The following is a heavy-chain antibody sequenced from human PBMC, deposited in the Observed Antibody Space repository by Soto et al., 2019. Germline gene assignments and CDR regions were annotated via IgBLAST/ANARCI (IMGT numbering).Heavy chain of an antibody. D-gene: IGHD3-16*01. J-gene: IGHJ5*02. CDR2: VYFTGKT. Sequence: SDTLPLTCICLGRSLTRGGFYWGWIRQHPGRGLEWIGYVYFTGKTYYSPALESRITISVDTSKNQFSLNLKSVTAADTAVYYCARDLYSHGQGLIAWGQGT. V-gene: IGHV4-31*03. CDR1: GRSLTRGGFY. CDR3: ARDLYSHGQGLIA.